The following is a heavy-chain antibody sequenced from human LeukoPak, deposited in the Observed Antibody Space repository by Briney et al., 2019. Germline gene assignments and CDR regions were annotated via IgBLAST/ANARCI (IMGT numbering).Heavy chain of an antibody. CDR1: GVSVSNFY. CDR3: ARVHGYNLA. Sequence: GGSLRLSCAASGVSVSNFYKGWVRQPPGKGLEWVSVIYGGGSTYYADSVKGRFTISRDNSKNTVNLQMNSLRAEDTAVYYCARVHGYNLAWGLGTLVTVSS. J-gene: IGHJ5*02. CDR2: IYGGGST. V-gene: IGHV3-53*03. D-gene: IGHD5-24*01.